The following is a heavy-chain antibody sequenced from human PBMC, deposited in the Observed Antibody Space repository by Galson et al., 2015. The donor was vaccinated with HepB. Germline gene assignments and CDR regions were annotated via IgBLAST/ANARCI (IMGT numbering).Heavy chain of an antibody. Sequence: SVKVSCKASGYTFTSYAMNWVRQAPGQGLEWMGWINTNTGNPTYAQGFTGRFVFSLDTSVSTAYLQISSLKAEDTAVYYCARVAPGRYSSGWYGEAFDIWGQGTMVTVSS. V-gene: IGHV7-4-1*02. CDR2: INTNTGNP. CDR1: GYTFTSYA. J-gene: IGHJ3*02. CDR3: ARVAPGRYSSGWYGEAFDI. D-gene: IGHD6-19*01.